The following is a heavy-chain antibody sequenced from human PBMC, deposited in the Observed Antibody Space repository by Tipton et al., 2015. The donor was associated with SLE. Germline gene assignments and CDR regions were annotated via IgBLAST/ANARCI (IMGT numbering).Heavy chain of an antibody. V-gene: IGHV4-59*12. CDR1: GGSISSYY. CDR2: IYYSGST. CDR3: ARGSSHYDSNRGMDV. D-gene: IGHD3-22*01. Sequence: TLSLTCTVSGGSISSYYWSWIRQPPGKGLEWIGYIYYSGSTNYNPSLKSRVTISVDTSKNQFSLKLSSVTAADTAVYYCARGSSHYDSNRGMDVWGQGTTVTVSS. J-gene: IGHJ6*02.